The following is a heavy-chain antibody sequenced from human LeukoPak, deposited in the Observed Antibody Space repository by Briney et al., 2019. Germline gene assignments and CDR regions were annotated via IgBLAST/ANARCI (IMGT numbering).Heavy chain of an antibody. CDR2: IKEDGSVK. D-gene: IGHD3-10*01. J-gene: IGHJ6*03. CDR3: AGGPLRSLWFGEVDHYYYMYV. V-gene: IGHV3-7*01. CDR1: GFTFSNHW. Sequence: GDSLRLPCAASGFTFSNHWMSWVRQAPEKGLEWVGNIKEDGSVKYYVESVEGRFTISRDNAKTSLYLQMNSLRAEYTAVYYCAGGPLRSLWFGEVDHYYYMYVWVKGTTVIYSS.